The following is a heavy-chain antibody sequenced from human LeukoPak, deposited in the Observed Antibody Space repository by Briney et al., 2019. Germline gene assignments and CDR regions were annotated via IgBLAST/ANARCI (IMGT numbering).Heavy chain of an antibody. CDR1: GFTFSSYG. CDR3: AKDRVWLGESSSYFFDY. J-gene: IGHJ4*02. CDR2: ISYDGSDE. V-gene: IGHV3-30*18. Sequence: GGSLRLSCAASGFTFSSYGIHWVRQAPGKGLEWVALISYDGSDEFYADSVKGRFTISRDNSKSTLYLQMNSLRAEDTAVYYCAKDRVWLGESSSYFFDYWGQGTLVTVSS. D-gene: IGHD3-10*01.